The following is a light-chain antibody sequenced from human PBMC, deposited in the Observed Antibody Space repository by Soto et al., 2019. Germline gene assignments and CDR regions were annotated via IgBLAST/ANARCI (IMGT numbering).Light chain of an antibody. CDR1: SSDIGSYDL. CDR3: FSHADSDTQV. V-gene: IGLV2-23*01. CDR2: ETS. Sequence: QSALTQPASVSGSPGQSITISCTGTSSDIGSYDLVSWYQQYPGNAPKLLIYETSERPSEVSHRFSGSKSGNTASLTISGLQADDEAYYYCFSHADSDTQVFGGGTKVTVL. J-gene: IGLJ3*02.